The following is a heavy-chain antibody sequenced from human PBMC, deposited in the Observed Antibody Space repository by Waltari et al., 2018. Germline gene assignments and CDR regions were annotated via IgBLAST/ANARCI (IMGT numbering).Heavy chain of an antibody. V-gene: IGHV1-2*02. CDR1: GYTFTGYY. J-gene: IGHJ6*03. CDR2: INPHRGGT. D-gene: IGHD2-21*02. Sequence: QVQVVQSGAEVKKPGASVKVSCKASGYTFTGYYIHWVRQAPGQGLEWMGWINPHRGGTNYAPKFQGRVTMTRDTSISTAYLEVRRLRSDDTAVYYCARGGSVTTYHFDMDVWGTGTTVTVS. CDR3: ARGGSVTTYHFDMDV.